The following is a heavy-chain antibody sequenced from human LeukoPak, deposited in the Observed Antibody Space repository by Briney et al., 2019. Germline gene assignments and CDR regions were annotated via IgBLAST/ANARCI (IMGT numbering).Heavy chain of an antibody. J-gene: IGHJ4*02. CDR2: INPDGSEK. CDR3: ARGLIAVAGSPDY. CDR1: GFTFSSDW. D-gene: IGHD6-19*01. Sequence: PGGSLRLSCAVSGFTFSSDWMIWVRQAPGKGLEWVANINPDGSEKNYVDSVKGRFTISRDNAKNSLYLQMNSLRAEDTAFYYCARGLIAVAGSPDYWGQGTLVTVSS. V-gene: IGHV3-7*03.